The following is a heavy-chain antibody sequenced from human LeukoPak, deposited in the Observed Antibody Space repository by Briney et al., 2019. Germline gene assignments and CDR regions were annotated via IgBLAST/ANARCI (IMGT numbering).Heavy chain of an antibody. V-gene: IGHV1-8*02. Sequence: GASVKVSCKASGYTFKNYDINWVRQATGQGLEWMGWMNPNSGNTGFAQKFQERVSMTRDTSINPAYMELTSLRSGDTAVYYCARATPGGLHGYSFDYWGQGTVVTVYS. J-gene: IGHJ4*02. D-gene: IGHD5-24*01. CDR2: MNPNSGNT. CDR3: ARATPGGLHGYSFDY. CDR1: GYTFKNYD.